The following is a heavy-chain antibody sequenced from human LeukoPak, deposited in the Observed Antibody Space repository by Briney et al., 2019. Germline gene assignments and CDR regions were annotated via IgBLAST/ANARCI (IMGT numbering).Heavy chain of an antibody. D-gene: IGHD3-22*01. CDR3: ARETNYYDSSGDFDY. J-gene: IGHJ4*02. CDR2: ISYDGSNK. CDR1: GFTFSSYA. V-gene: IGHV3-30-3*01. Sequence: GGSLRLSCAASGFTFSSYAMHWVRQAPGKGMEWVAVISYDGSNKYYADSVKGRFTISRDNSKNTLYLQMNSLRAEDTAVYYCARETNYYDSSGDFDYWGQGTLVTVSS.